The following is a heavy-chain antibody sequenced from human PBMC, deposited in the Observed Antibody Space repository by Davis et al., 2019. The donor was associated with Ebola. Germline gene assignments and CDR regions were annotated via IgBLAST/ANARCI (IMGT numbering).Heavy chain of an antibody. CDR2: IYYSGST. Sequence: LRLSCTVSGGSISSGGYYWSWIRQHPGKGLEWIGYIYYSGSTYYNPSLKSRVTISVDTSKNQFSLKLSSVTAADTAVYYCARVRGGWFDPWGQGTLVTVSS. D-gene: IGHD3-10*01. V-gene: IGHV4-31*03. CDR1: GGSISSGGYY. CDR3: ARVRGGWFDP. J-gene: IGHJ5*02.